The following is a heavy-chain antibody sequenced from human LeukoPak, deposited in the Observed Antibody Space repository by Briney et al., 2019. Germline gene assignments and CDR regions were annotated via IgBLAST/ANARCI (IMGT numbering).Heavy chain of an antibody. CDR3: AKGLGTSGYHDY. CDR1: GFPFSNYA. CDR2: ISDSGDRT. Sequence: GGSLRLSCAASGFPFSNYAMTWVRQPPGKGLERVSGISDSGDRTYYADSVKGRFTISRDNSKNMLYLQMNSLRVEDTALYYCAKGLGTSGYHDYWGQGTLVTVSS. J-gene: IGHJ4*02. V-gene: IGHV3-23*01. D-gene: IGHD3-22*01.